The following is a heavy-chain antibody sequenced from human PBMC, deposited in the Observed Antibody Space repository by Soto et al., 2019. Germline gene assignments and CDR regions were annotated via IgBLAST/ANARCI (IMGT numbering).Heavy chain of an antibody. CDR3: ARGYYYDNSGWPPGE. CDR1: GASIHDGGYF. V-gene: IGHV4-30-4*01. J-gene: IGHJ4*02. CDR2: IHNSGSP. Sequence: SETLSLTCSVSGASIHDGGYFWSWIRQSPEKGLEWIGHIHNSGSPYNNPSLRSRVTISEDMSKNQFSLRLTSVTAADTAVYYCARGYYYDNSGWPPGEWGQGTLVTVSS. D-gene: IGHD3-22*01.